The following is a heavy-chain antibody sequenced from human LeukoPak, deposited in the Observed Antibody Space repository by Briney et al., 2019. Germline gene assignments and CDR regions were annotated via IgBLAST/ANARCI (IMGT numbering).Heavy chain of an antibody. V-gene: IGHV4-30-2*01. CDR1: LGSISSGGYS. CDR2: IYHSGST. CDR3: ARGGIGAFDI. D-gene: IGHD3-16*02. J-gene: IGHJ3*02. Sequence: PSESLSLTCAVSLGSISSGGYSWGSIRQPPGKGLEWIGYIYHSGSTYYNPSLKSRVTISVDRSKNQFSLKLSSVTAADTAVYYCARGGIGAFDIWGQGTMVTVSS.